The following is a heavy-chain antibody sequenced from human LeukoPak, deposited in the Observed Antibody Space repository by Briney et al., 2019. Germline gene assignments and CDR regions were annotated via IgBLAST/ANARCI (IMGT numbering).Heavy chain of an antibody. D-gene: IGHD6-19*01. Sequence: ASVKVSCKASGYTFTGYYMHWVRQAPGQGLEWMGWINPNSGGTNYAQKFQGRVTMTRDTSISTAYMELSRLRSDDTAVYYCARAHRGYSSGWYVVDYWGQGTLVTVSS. CDR1: GYTFTGYY. V-gene: IGHV1-2*02. CDR3: ARAHRGYSSGWYVVDY. CDR2: INPNSGGT. J-gene: IGHJ4*02.